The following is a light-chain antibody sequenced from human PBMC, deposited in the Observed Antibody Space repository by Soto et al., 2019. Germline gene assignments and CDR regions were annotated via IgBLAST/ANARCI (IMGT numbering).Light chain of an antibody. CDR3: PKYNNWPGT. J-gene: IGKJ3*01. CDR2: GAS. Sequence: EIVMTQSPATLSVSPGERATLSCRASQSVSSNLAWYQQNPGQAPRLLIYGASTRSTGIPARFSGSGSETEFTLTISSLQSEDCEAYYCPKYNNWPGTFGPATKEDIK. V-gene: IGKV3-15*01. CDR1: QSVSSN.